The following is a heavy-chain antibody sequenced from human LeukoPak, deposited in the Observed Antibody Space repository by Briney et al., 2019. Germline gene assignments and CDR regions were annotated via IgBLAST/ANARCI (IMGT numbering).Heavy chain of an antibody. CDR2: IINSDGTT. CDR3: ARELSGRIWFGETQGGFDY. V-gene: IGHV3-23*01. CDR1: GFTFSSYI. J-gene: IGHJ4*02. D-gene: IGHD3-10*01. Sequence: PGGSLRLSCAASGFTFSSYIMTWVRQAPGKGLEWVSTIINSDGTTYYADSVRGRFTISRDNYKNTLYLQMNSLRAEDTAVYYCARELSGRIWFGETQGGFDYWGQGTLVTVSS.